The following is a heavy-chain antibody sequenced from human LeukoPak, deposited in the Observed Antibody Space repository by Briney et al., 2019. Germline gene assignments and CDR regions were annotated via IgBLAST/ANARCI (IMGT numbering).Heavy chain of an antibody. V-gene: IGHV1-69*13. J-gene: IGHJ5*02. Sequence: AASVRFSCKTSGGTFGSYVISWVRQAPGQGLDWMGGILPIFGTADYAQKFQGRVTITADESTNTAYMELKSLTSEDTAVYYCARDRGGLDPWGQGTLVTVSS. CDR1: GGTFGSYV. CDR3: ARDRGGLDP. D-gene: IGHD4-23*01. CDR2: ILPIFGTA.